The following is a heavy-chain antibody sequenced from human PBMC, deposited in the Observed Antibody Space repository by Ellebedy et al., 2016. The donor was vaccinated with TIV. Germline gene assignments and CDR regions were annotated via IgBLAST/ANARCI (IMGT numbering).Heavy chain of an antibody. CDR3: ARDLKPDSSSWYFDY. J-gene: IGHJ4*02. CDR1: GYSISSGYY. Sequence: SETLSLTCTVSGYSISSGYYWGWIRQPPGKGLEWIGSIYHSGSTYYNPSLKSRVTISVDTSKNQFSLKLSSVTAADTAVYYCARDLKPDSSSWYFDYWGQGTLVTVSS. D-gene: IGHD6-13*01. CDR2: IYHSGST. V-gene: IGHV4-38-2*02.